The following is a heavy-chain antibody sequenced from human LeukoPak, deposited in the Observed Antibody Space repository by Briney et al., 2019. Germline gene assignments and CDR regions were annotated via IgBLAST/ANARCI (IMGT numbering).Heavy chain of an antibody. J-gene: IGHJ3*02. D-gene: IGHD5-24*01. V-gene: IGHV1-69*13. CDR2: IIPIFGTA. CDR1: GGTFSSYA. Sequence: ASVKVSCKASGGTFSSYAISWVRQAPGQGLEWMGGIIPIFGTANYAQKFQGRVTITADESTSTAHMELSSLRSEDTAVYYCARDPGDGYNIADAFDIWGQGTMVTVSS. CDR3: ARDPGDGYNIADAFDI.